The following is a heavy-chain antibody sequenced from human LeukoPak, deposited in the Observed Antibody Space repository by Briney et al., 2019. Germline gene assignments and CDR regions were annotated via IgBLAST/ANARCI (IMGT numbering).Heavy chain of an antibody. CDR2: INHSGST. Sequence: KPSETLSLTCAVYGGSFSGYYWSWIRRPPGKGLEWIGEINHSGSTNYNPSLKSRVTISVDTSKNQFSLKLSSVTAADTAVYYCARDLFRYFDWLVPWGQGTLVTVSS. V-gene: IGHV4-34*01. CDR3: ARDLFRYFDWLVP. D-gene: IGHD3-9*01. J-gene: IGHJ5*02. CDR1: GGSFSGYY.